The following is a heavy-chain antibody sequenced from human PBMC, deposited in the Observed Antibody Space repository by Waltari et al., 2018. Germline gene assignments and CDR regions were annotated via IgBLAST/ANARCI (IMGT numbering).Heavy chain of an antibody. CDR1: GFTFDDYT. CDR3: AKDWGGKSAHLDY. V-gene: IGHV3-43*01. Sequence: EVQLVESGGVVVQPGGSLRLSCAASGFTFDDYTMHWVRNAPGKGLEWVSLISWDGGSTYYADSVKGRFTISRDNSKNSLYLQMNSLRTEDTALYYCAKDWGGKSAHLDYWGQGTLVTVSS. CDR2: ISWDGGST. J-gene: IGHJ4*02. D-gene: IGHD2-15*01.